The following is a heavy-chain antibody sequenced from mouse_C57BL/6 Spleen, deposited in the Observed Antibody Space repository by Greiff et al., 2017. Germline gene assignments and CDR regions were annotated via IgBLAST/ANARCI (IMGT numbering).Heavy chain of an antibody. J-gene: IGHJ2*01. CDR3: ARGGLGPYYFDY. CDR2: INPSSGYT. Sequence: VQLQQPGAELVMPGASVKLSCKASGYTFTSSWMHWVKQRPGQGLEWIGYINPSSGYTKYNQKFKDKATLTADKSSSTAYMQLSSLTYEDSAVYYCARGGLGPYYFDYWGQGTTLTVSS. CDR1: GYTFTSSW. V-gene: IGHV1-7*01. D-gene: IGHD3-3*01.